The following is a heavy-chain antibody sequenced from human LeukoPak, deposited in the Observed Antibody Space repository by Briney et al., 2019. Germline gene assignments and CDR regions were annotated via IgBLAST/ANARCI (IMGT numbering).Heavy chain of an antibody. Sequence: PGGSLRLSCAASGFTFSSYAMHWVRQVPGKGLEWVSSIGGSDDTTYYADSVKGRFTISSDFSTNTVSLQMTSLRAEDTAVYFCAKGLVVNDNYFDNWGQGTLVTVSS. V-gene: IGHV3-23*01. D-gene: IGHD2-2*01. CDR3: AKGLVVNDNYFDN. CDR2: IGGSDDTT. J-gene: IGHJ4*02. CDR1: GFTFSSYA.